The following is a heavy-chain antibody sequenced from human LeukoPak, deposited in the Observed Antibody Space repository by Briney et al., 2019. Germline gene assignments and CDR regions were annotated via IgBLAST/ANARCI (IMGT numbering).Heavy chain of an antibody. Sequence: ASVKVSCKASGYTFTGYYMHWVRQAPGQGLEWMEWINPNSGGTNYAQKFQGRVTMTRDTSISTAYMELSRLRSDDTAVYYCARGGTMVRGVMGYWGQGTLVTVSS. CDR2: INPNSGGT. CDR3: ARGGTMVRGVMGY. CDR1: GYTFTGYY. V-gene: IGHV1-2*02. J-gene: IGHJ4*02. D-gene: IGHD3-10*01.